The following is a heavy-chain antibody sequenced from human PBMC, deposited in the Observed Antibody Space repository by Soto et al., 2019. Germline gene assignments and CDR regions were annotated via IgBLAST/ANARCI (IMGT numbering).Heavy chain of an antibody. Sequence: PGGSLRLSCAASGFTFSSYGMHWVRQAPGKGLEWVAVIWYDGSNKYYADSVKGRFTISRDNSKNTLYLQMNSLRAEDTAVYYCARAGDHHAFDIWGQGTMVTVSS. CDR1: GFTFSSYG. D-gene: IGHD7-27*01. V-gene: IGHV3-33*01. J-gene: IGHJ3*02. CDR2: IWYDGSNK. CDR3: ARAGDHHAFDI.